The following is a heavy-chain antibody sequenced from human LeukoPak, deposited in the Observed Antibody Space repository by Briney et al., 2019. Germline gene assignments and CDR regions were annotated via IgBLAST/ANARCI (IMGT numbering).Heavy chain of an antibody. J-gene: IGHJ5*02. CDR3: ARLSDYYGSGSYNNWFDP. CDR1: GYSISSGYY. V-gene: IGHV4-38-2*01. D-gene: IGHD3-10*01. Sequence: SETLSLTCAVSGYSISSGYYWGWIRQPPGKGLEGIGSIYHRGSTYYNPSLKSRVTISVDTSKNQFSLRLSSVTAADTAVYYCARLSDYYGSGSYNNWFDPWGQGTLVTVSS. CDR2: IYHRGST.